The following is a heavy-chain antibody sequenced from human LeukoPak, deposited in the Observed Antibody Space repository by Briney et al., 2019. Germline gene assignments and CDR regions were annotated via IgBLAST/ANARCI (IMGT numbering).Heavy chain of an antibody. J-gene: IGHJ4*02. V-gene: IGHV3-11*04. CDR3: ARYRNFWSGYYSV. CDR2: ISNSGRNM. Sequence: GGSLRLCCAASVFTFLVYNGSWVRQAPGKGLEWISYISNSGRNMFYGDSVKGRFTIYRDNAKNSLYLQMTSLRAEDTDVYYCARYRNFWSGYYSVWGQGTLVTVSS. CDR1: VFTFLVYN. D-gene: IGHD3-3*01.